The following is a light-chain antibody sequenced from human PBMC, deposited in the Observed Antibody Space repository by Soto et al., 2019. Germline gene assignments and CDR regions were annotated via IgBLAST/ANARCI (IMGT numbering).Light chain of an antibody. J-gene: IGLJ2*01. CDR2: EVS. V-gene: IGLV2-14*01. Sequence: QSALTQPASVSGSHGQSITISCTGTSSDVGGYNYVSRYQQHPGKAPKLMIYEVSNRPSGVSNRFSGSKSGNTASLTISGLQAEDEADYYCSSYTSSSTPVFGGGTKVTVL. CDR3: SSYTSSSTPV. CDR1: SSDVGGYNY.